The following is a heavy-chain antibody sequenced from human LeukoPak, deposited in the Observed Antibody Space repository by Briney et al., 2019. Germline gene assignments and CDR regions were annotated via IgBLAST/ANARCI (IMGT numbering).Heavy chain of an antibody. CDR1: GYTFTGYY. CDR2: INPNSGGT. J-gene: IGHJ3*02. CDR3: AKYCSSTSCYDAFDI. V-gene: IGHV1-2*02. D-gene: IGHD2-2*01. Sequence: ASVKVSCKASGYTFTGYYMHWVRQAPGQGLEWMGWINPNSGGTNFAPKFQGRVTMTRDTSISTAYMELSRLRSDDTAVYYCAKYCSSTSCYDAFDIWGQGTMVTVSS.